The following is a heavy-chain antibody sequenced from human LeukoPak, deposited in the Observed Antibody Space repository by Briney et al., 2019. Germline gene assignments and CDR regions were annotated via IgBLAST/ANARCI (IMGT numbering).Heavy chain of an antibody. D-gene: IGHD2-15*01. V-gene: IGHV1-2*02. Sequence: ASVTVSCTASGYTFTDYYIHWVRKGPGQGLEWMAWINPNSGGTRYAQNFQDRVTMTRDTSISTAYMELTSLRSDDTAVYYCARDSQVLPRGYFYYMDVWGTGTTVTVSS. CDR2: INPNSGGT. CDR1: GYTFTDYY. CDR3: ARDSQVLPRGYFYYMDV. J-gene: IGHJ6*03.